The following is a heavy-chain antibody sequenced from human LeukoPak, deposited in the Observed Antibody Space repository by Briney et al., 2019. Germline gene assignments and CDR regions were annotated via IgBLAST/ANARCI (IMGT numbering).Heavy chain of an antibody. CDR1: GFTFSDYY. CDR2: ISSASSTI. D-gene: IGHD5-12*01. Sequence: GGSLRLSCAASGFTFSDYYMNWIRQAPGRGLEWVSYISSASSTIYYADSVKGRFTISRDNAKNSLYLQVNSLRAEDTAVYYCAKDLVATIAGGWGQGTLVTVSS. V-gene: IGHV3-11*01. CDR3: AKDLVATIAGG. J-gene: IGHJ4*02.